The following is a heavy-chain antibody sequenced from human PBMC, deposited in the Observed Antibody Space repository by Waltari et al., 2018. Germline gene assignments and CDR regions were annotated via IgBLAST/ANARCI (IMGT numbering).Heavy chain of an antibody. CDR2: ISWNSGSI. Sequence: EVQLVESGGGLVQPGRSLRLSCAASGFTFDDYAMHWVRQAPGKGREWVSGISWNSGSIGYADSVKGRFTISRDNAKNSLYLQMNSLRAEDTALYYCAKAGGYDSLDYWGQGTLVTVSS. CDR3: AKAGGYDSLDY. D-gene: IGHD5-12*01. J-gene: IGHJ4*02. V-gene: IGHV3-9*01. CDR1: GFTFDDYA.